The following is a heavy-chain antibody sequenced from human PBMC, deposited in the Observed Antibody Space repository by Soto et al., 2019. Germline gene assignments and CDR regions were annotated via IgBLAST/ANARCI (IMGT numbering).Heavy chain of an antibody. Sequence: ETLFLTCTVSGDSISRYYWSCIRQPPGKGLEWIGYIYYSGSTTYNPSPTIRATITVDTPKNQFSRNLRSVSAADTAIYYCARVTSGYDNDHGMDVLCQVTMITVSS. D-gene: IGHD5-12*01. J-gene: IGHJ6*01. CDR2: IYYSGST. CDR3: ARVTSGYDNDHGMDV. CDR1: GDSISRYY. V-gene: IGHV4-59*01.